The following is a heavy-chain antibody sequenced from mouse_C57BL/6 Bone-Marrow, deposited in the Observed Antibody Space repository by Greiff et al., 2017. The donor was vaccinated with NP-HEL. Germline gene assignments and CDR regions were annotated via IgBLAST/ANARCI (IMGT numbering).Heavy chain of an antibody. CDR1: GFTFSDYY. V-gene: IGHV5-12*01. J-gene: IGHJ1*03. CDR3: ARGSSYGYFDV. Sequence: EVKLVESGGGLVQPGGSLKLSCAASGFTFSDYYMYWVRQTPEKRLEWVAYISNGGGSTYYPDTVKGRFTISRDNAKNTLYLQMSRLKSEDTAMYYCARGSSYGYFDVWGTGTTVTVSS. D-gene: IGHD1-1*01. CDR2: ISNGGGST.